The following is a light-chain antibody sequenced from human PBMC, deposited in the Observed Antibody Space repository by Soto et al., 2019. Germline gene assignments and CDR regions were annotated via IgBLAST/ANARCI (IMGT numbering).Light chain of an antibody. V-gene: IGKV3-15*01. Sequence: EVVMTQSPATLSVSPGERATLSCRASQSVSSNLAWYQQKPGQAPRLLIYGTSTRATGIPARFSGSGSGIEFTLTISSLQSEDFAVYYCQQYNGWPPWTFGQGTKVDIK. J-gene: IGKJ1*01. CDR3: QQYNGWPPWT. CDR1: QSVSSN. CDR2: GTS.